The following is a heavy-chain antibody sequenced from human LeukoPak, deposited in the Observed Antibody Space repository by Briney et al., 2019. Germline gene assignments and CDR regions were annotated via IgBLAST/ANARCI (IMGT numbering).Heavy chain of an antibody. Sequence: GGSLRPSCAASGFTVSSNYMSWVRQAPGKGLEWVSIIYSGGSAYYADSVKGRFTISRHNSKNTLYLQMNSLRAEDTAVYYCAREVGGSAFGIWGQGTMVTVSS. CDR1: GFTVSSNY. CDR3: AREVGGSAFGI. V-gene: IGHV3-53*04. D-gene: IGHD3-16*01. J-gene: IGHJ3*02. CDR2: IYSGGSA.